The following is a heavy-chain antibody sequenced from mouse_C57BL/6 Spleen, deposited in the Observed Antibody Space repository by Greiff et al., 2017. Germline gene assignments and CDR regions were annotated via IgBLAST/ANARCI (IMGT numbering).Heavy chain of an antibody. CDR1: GFNIKDDY. V-gene: IGHV14-4*01. D-gene: IGHD2-5*01. J-gene: IGHJ2*01. CDR2: IDPENGDT. Sequence: VQLQQSGAELVRPGASVKLSCTASGFNIKDDYLHWVKQRPEQGLEWIGWIDPENGDTEYASKFQGKATITADTSSNTAYLQLSSLTSEDTAVYYCTPYYSKYLEYWGQGTTLTVSS. CDR3: TPYYSKYLEY.